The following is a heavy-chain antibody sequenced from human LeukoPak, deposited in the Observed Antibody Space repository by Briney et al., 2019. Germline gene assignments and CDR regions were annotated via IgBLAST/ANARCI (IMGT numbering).Heavy chain of an antibody. D-gene: IGHD3-22*01. V-gene: IGHV3-53*05. Sequence: PGGSLRLSCAASGFTVSSNYMSWVRQAPGKGLEWVSVIYSGGSTYYADSVKGRFTISRDNSKNTLYLQMNSLRAEDTAVYYCARLTNSGWDYYYYMDVWGKGTTVTVSS. CDR2: IYSGGST. CDR1: GFTVSSNY. J-gene: IGHJ6*03. CDR3: ARLTNSGWDYYYYMDV.